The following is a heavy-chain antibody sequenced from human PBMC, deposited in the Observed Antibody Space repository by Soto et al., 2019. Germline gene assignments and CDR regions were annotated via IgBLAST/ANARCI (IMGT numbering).Heavy chain of an antibody. CDR3: AKDQAAAGIHGMDV. V-gene: IGHV3-23*01. D-gene: IGHD6-13*01. J-gene: IGHJ6*02. CDR2: ISGSGGST. CDR1: GFTFSSYA. Sequence: GGSLRLSCAASGFTFSSYAMSWVRQAPGKGLEWVSAISGSGGSTYYADSVKGRFTISRDNSKNTLYLQMNSLRAEDTAVYYCAKDQAAAGIHGMDVWGQGTTVTVSS.